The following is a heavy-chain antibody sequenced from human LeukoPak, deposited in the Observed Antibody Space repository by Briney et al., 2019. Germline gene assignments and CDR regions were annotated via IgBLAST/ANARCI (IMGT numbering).Heavy chain of an antibody. V-gene: IGHV4-34*01. D-gene: IGHD3-10*01. CDR3: ARDSSYYYGSGTFDP. Sequence: SETLSLTCAVYGGSFSGYYWSWIRQPPGKGLEWIGEINHSGSTNYNPSLKSRVTISVDTSKNQFSLKLSSVTAADTAVYYCARDSSYYYGSGTFDPWGQGTLVTVSS. CDR2: INHSGST. J-gene: IGHJ5*02. CDR1: GGSFSGYY.